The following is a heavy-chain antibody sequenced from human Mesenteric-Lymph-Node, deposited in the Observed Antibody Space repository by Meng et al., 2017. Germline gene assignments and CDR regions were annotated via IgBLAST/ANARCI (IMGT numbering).Heavy chain of an antibody. D-gene: IGHD3-10*01. CDR3: ARAKGSGSYHSPFGP. V-gene: IGHV3-21*01. CDR1: GFTFNTYS. J-gene: IGHJ5*02. Sequence: GESLKISCAASGFTFNTYSMNWVRQAPGKGLEWVSSITSSSNAVYYADSLKGRFTISRDNAKRSLYLQMNSLRAEDTAVYYCARAKGSGSYHSPFGPWGQGTLVTVSS. CDR2: ITSSSNAV.